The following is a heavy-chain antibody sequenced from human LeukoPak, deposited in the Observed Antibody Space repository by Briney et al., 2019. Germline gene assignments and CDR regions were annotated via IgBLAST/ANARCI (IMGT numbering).Heavy chain of an antibody. V-gene: IGHV3-7*01. D-gene: IGHD3-22*01. CDR1: GFTFSSYW. CDR3: ATYSSLNRREFQY. Sequence: QPGGSLRLSCAASGFTFSSYWMGWVRQAPGKGLQWVANIKTDGSEKYYVDSVKGRFTISRDNAKNSLYLQMNSLRAEDTAVYYCATYSSLNRREFQYWGQGTLLTVSS. J-gene: IGHJ1*01. CDR2: IKTDGSEK.